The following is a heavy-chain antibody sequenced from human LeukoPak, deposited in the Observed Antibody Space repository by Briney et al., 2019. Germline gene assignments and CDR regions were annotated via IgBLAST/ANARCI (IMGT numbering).Heavy chain of an antibody. Sequence: GGSLRLSCAASGFTFSDNYMSWIRQAPGNGLEWLSYISTSGGTIFYADSVKGRFTISRDNAKNSLYLQMNSLRAEDTAVYYCAREGGNYDLDVWGQGTTVTVSS. CDR3: AREGGNYDLDV. V-gene: IGHV3-11*01. J-gene: IGHJ6*02. CDR1: GFTFSDNY. CDR2: ISTSGGTI. D-gene: IGHD1-26*01.